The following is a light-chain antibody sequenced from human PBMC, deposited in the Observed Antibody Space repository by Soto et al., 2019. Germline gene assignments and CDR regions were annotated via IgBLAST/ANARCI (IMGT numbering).Light chain of an antibody. CDR1: QDINSW. Sequence: DVQMTQSPSSLSASVGDRVTITCRASQDINSWLAWYQQTPGNAPKSLLYAAYSLQTGVPSRFSGSASGTHFTLTISNLQPEDSATYYCQQCNIYPLTFGGGTKVEIK. CDR2: AAY. V-gene: IGKV1D-16*01. CDR3: QQCNIYPLT. J-gene: IGKJ4*01.